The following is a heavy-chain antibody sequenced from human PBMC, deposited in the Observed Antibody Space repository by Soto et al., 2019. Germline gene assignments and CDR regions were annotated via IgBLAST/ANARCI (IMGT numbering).Heavy chain of an antibody. CDR2: VVVGSGNT. D-gene: IGHD3-22*01. V-gene: IGHV1-58*01. CDR1: GFTFTSSA. Sequence: SVKVSCKASGFTFTSSAVQWVRQARGQRLEWIGWVVVGSGNTNYAQKFQERVTITRDMSTSTAYMELSSLRSEDTAVYYCAAVASDYYDSSGYPDAFDIWGQGTMVTVSS. CDR3: AAVASDYYDSSGYPDAFDI. J-gene: IGHJ3*02.